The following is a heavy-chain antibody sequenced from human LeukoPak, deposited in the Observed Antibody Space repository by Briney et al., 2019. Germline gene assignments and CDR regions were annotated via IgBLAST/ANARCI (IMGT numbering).Heavy chain of an antibody. CDR1: GGSFSGYY. J-gene: IGHJ4*02. V-gene: IGHV4-34*01. CDR3: ARRRYQQYRTRSSYHDY. Sequence: SETLSLTCAVYGGSFSGYYWSWIRQPPGKGLEWIGEINHSGSTKYNPSLKSRVTISVDTSKNQFSLKLSSVTAADTAVYYCARRRYQQYRTRSSYHDYWGQGTLVTVSS. CDR2: INHSGST. D-gene: IGHD2-2*01.